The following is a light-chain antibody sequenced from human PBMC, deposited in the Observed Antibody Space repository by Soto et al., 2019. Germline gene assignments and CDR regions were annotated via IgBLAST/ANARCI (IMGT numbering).Light chain of an antibody. CDR1: QDIGDY. V-gene: IGKV1-33*01. Sequence: DIQMTQSPSSLSASVGDKVTITCQASQDIGDYLNWYQQKPGKAPNLLIFDASILETGVPSRFSGSGSETDFTFTISALQPEDIATYYCQHYDDLPYTFGQGTQLEIK. J-gene: IGKJ2*01. CDR2: DAS. CDR3: QHYDDLPYT.